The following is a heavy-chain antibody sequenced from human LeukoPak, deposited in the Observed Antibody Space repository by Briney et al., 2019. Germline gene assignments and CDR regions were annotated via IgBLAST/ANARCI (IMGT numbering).Heavy chain of an antibody. CDR3: ARVPGSGSYYWFDP. V-gene: IGHV4-59*11. CDR2: IYYSGST. CDR1: GGSISSHY. D-gene: IGHD3-10*01. J-gene: IGHJ5*02. Sequence: PSETLSLTCTVSGGSISSHYWSWIRQPPGKGLEWIGYIYYSGSTNYNPSLKSRVTISVDTSKNQFSLKLSSVTAADTAAYYCARVPGSGSYYWFDPWGQGTLVTVSS.